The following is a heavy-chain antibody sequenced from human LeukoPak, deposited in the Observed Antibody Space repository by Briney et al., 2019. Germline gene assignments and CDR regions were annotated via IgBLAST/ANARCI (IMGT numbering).Heavy chain of an antibody. V-gene: IGHV4-61*02. Sequence: SETLSLTCTVSGGSISSGSYYWSWIRQLAGKGLEWIGRIYTSGSTNYNPSLKSRVTISVDTSKNQFSLKLSSVTAADTAVYYCARGATIFGVVSYYMDVWGKGTTVTVSS. J-gene: IGHJ6*03. CDR3: ARGATIFGVVSYYMDV. CDR1: GGSISSGSYY. D-gene: IGHD3-3*01. CDR2: IYTSGST.